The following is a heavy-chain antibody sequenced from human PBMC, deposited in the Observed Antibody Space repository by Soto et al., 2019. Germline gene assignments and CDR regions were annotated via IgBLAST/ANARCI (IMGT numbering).Heavy chain of an antibody. CDR3: ARDGYYYDSSGYYYYFHY. J-gene: IGHJ4*02. CDR1: GGTFSSYA. V-gene: IGHV1-69*13. CDR2: IIPIFGTA. Sequence: SVKVSRKASGGTFSSYAISWVRQAPGQGLEWMGGIIPIFGTANYAQKFQGRVTITADESTSTAYMELSSLRSEDTAVYYCARDGYYYDSSGYYYYFHYWREATLVTVSS. D-gene: IGHD3-22*01.